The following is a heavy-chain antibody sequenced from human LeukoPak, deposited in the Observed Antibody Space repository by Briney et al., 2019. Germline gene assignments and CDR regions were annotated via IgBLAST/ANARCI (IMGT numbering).Heavy chain of an antibody. V-gene: IGHV3-33*06. Sequence: GGSLRLSCAASGFTFSSYGMHWVRQAPGKGLEWVAVIWYDGSNKYYADSVKGRFTISRDNSKNTLYLQMNSLRAEDTAVYYCAKDGSPFCDFWSGYYGDYWGQGTLVTVSS. D-gene: IGHD3-3*01. CDR1: GFTFSSYG. J-gene: IGHJ4*02. CDR2: IWYDGSNK. CDR3: AKDGSPFCDFWSGYYGDY.